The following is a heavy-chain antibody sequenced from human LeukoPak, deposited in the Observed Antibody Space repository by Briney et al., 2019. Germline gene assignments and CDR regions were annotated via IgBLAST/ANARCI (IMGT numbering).Heavy chain of an antibody. D-gene: IGHD1-26*01. CDR1: GYTFTNYG. CDR2: ISPYNGNT. Sequence: ASVKVSCKPSGYTFTNYGVTWMRQAPGQGLEWLGWISPYNGNTKYVQKLQGRVTMTTDTSTSTAYMELRCLRSDDTAVYYCARVSSGEWELRPRYYFDYWGQGTLVTVSS. J-gene: IGHJ4*02. CDR3: ARVSSGEWELRPRYYFDY. V-gene: IGHV1-18*01.